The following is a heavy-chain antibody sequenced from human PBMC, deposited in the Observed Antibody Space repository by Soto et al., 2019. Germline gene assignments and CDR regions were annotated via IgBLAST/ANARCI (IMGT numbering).Heavy chain of an antibody. V-gene: IGHV3-74*01. Sequence: EVQLVESGGGLVQPGGSLRLSCAASGFTFSSYWIHWVRQAPGKGLVWVSRIKGDGATTNDADSAKSRFTVSRDNAKNTVYLQVNSLRAEDTAVYYCARGVPGYYAMDVWGQGTTVSVSS. CDR1: GFTFSSYW. CDR3: ARGVPGYYAMDV. J-gene: IGHJ6*02. D-gene: IGHD3-16*01. CDR2: IKGDGATT.